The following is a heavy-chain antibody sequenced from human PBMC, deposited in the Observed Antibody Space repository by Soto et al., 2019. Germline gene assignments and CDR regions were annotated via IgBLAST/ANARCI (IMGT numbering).Heavy chain of an antibody. J-gene: IGHJ3*02. CDR1: GFTFSSYS. D-gene: IGHD3-3*01. CDR3: ARDGVNYPTDDAFDS. CDR2: ISSSSSYI. Sequence: EVQLVESGGGLVKPGGSLRLSCAASGFTFSSYSMNWVRQAPGKGLEWVSSISSSSSYIYYADSVKGRFTISRDNAKNSLYLQMNSLRAEDTAVYYCARDGVNYPTDDAFDSWGQGTMVTVSS. V-gene: IGHV3-21*01.